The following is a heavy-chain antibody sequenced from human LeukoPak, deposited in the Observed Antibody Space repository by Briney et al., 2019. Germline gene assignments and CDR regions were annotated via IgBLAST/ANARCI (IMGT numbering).Heavy chain of an antibody. V-gene: IGHV3-33*06. CDR1: GFTFSSYG. CDR2: IWYDGSNK. J-gene: IGHJ4*02. D-gene: IGHD4-23*01. CDR3: AKDQAWGVYGGPNVYYFDY. Sequence: PGRSLRLSCAASGFTFSSYGMHWVRQAPGKGLEWVAVIWYDGSNKYYADSVKGRFTIPRDNSKNTLYLQMNSLRAEDTAVYYCAKDQAWGVYGGPNVYYFDYWGQGTLVTVSS.